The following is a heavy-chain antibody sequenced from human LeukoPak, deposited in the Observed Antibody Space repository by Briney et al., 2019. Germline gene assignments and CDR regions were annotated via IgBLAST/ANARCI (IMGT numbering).Heavy chain of an antibody. CDR1: GGSISSYY. V-gene: IGHV4-4*07. D-gene: IGHD5-18*01. Sequence: PSETLSLTCTVSGGSISSYYWSWIRQPAGKGLEWIGRIYTSGSTNYNPSLKSRVTMSVDTSKTQFSLKLSSVTVPDTAVYYCACGFVDTAMADAFDIWGQGTRLTVSS. J-gene: IGHJ3*02. CDR3: ACGFVDTAMADAFDI. CDR2: IYTSGST.